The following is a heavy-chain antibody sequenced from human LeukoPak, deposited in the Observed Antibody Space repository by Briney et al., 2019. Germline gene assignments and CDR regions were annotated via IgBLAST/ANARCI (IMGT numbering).Heavy chain of an antibody. Sequence: SETLSLTCTVSGGSISSYYWSWIRQPPGKGLEWIGYIYYSGSTNYNPSLKSRVTISVDTSKNQFSLKLSSVTAADTAVYYCARAVAAAVTWDYWGQGTLVTVSS. CDR3: ARAVAAAVTWDY. J-gene: IGHJ4*02. CDR1: GGSISSYY. CDR2: IYYSGST. V-gene: IGHV4-59*01. D-gene: IGHD6-13*01.